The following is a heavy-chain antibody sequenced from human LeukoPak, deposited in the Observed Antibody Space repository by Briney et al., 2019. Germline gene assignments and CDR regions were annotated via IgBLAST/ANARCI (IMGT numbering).Heavy chain of an antibody. J-gene: IGHJ1*01. CDR1: GFTFSTYW. CDR3: ARAPSEIGGYYPEYFRH. V-gene: IGHV3-74*01. CDR2: IKSDGGT. D-gene: IGHD3-22*01. Sequence: GGSLRLSCAASGFTFSTYWMHRVRQAPGKGLVWVSRIKSDGGTNYADSVKGRFTISRDNAKKTVSLQMNSLRPEDTGVYYCARAPSEIGGYYPEYFRHWGQGTLVIVSS.